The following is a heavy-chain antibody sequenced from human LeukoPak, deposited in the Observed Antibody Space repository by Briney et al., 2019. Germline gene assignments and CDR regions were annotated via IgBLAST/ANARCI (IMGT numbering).Heavy chain of an antibody. J-gene: IGHJ4*02. CDR2: IYHSGST. Sequence: SGTLSLTCAVSGGSISSSNWWSWVRQPPGKGLEWIGEIYHSGSTNYNPSLKSRVTISVDKSKNQFSLKLSSVTAADTAVYYCARGSIAAGWYYFDYWGQGTLSPSPQ. CDR3: ARGSIAAGWYYFDY. CDR1: GGSISSSNW. V-gene: IGHV4-4*02. D-gene: IGHD6-13*01.